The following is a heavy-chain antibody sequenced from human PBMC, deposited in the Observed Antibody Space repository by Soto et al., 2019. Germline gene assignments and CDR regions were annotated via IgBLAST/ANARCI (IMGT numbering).Heavy chain of an antibody. V-gene: IGHV4-30-2*01. CDR3: ARIHWSRIRHDC. J-gene: IGHJ4*01. CDR2: VSQPGTA. Sequence: TWSLTRSVSGGSIDSTGNSLSWIRQPTGKGLEWIGYVSQPGTAYSIPSLKGRLKLSMYSSQTQFSLKLTSVTAADSAGYYCARIHWSRIRHDCWGRGSLVHVSS. CDR1: GGSIDSTGNS.